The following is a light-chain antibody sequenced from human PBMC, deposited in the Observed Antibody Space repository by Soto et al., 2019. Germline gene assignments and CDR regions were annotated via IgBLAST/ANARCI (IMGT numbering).Light chain of an antibody. CDR1: SSNIGADYN. CDR2: GNN. Sequence: QPVLTQPPSVSGAPGQRVTISCTGTSSNIGADYNVHWYRQLPGTAPKLLIYGNNHRPSGVPDRFSGSKSGPSASLAITGLQTEDEAEYYCQSYDTGLRGMIFGGGTKLTVL. V-gene: IGLV1-40*01. J-gene: IGLJ2*01. CDR3: QSYDTGLRGMI.